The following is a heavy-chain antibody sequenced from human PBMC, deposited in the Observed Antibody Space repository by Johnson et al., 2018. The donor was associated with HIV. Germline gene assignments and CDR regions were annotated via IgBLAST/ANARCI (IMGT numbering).Heavy chain of an antibody. CDR2: INWNGGST. CDR3: AREVSLRVGATLPPSYAFDI. D-gene: IGHD1-26*01. J-gene: IGHJ3*02. V-gene: IGHV3-20*04. CDR1: GFIVSNNY. Sequence: VRLVETGGGLIQAGGSLRLSCAASGFIVSNNYMSWVRQAPGKGLEWVSGINWNGGSTSYADSVKGRFTISRDHAKTSLYLQVNSLGAEDTALYYCAREVSLRVGATLPPSYAFDIWGQGTLVSVSS.